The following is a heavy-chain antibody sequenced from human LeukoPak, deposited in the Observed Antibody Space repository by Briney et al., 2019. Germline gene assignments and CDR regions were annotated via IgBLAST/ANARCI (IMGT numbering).Heavy chain of an antibody. CDR2: ISAYNGNT. D-gene: IGHD2-2*01. V-gene: IGHV1-18*01. J-gene: IGHJ5*02. CDR1: GYTFTSYG. Sequence: ASVKVSCKASGYTFTSYGISWVRQAAGQGLEWMGWISAYNGNTNYAQKLQGRVTMTTDTSTSTAYMELRSLRSDDTAVYYCARDQYCSSTSCYNWFDPWGQGTLVTVSS. CDR3: ARDQYCSSTSCYNWFDP.